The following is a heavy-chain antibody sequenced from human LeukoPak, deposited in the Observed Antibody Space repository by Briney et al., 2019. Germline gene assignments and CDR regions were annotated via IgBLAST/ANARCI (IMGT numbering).Heavy chain of an antibody. J-gene: IGHJ6*03. CDR1: GGSISSYY. D-gene: IGHD4-11*01. CDR2: IYYSGST. CDR3: AGETAPRLTVAPYYYYYMDV. V-gene: IGHV4-59*01. Sequence: SETLSLTCTVSGGSISSYYWSWIRQPPGKGLEWIGYIYYSGSTNYNPSLKSRVTISVDTSKNQFSLKLSSVTAADTAVYYCAGETAPRLTVAPYYYYYMDVWGKGTTVTISS.